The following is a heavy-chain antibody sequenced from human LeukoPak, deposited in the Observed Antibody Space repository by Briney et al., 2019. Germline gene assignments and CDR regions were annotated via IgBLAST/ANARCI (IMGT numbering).Heavy chain of an antibody. V-gene: IGHV4-59*01. D-gene: IGHD3-16*01. Sequence: SETLSLTCTVSVDSTSIYHRSWIRQPPGKGLEWIGYISYSGSTNCNPSLKSRVTISLDTSKNQFSLKLSSVTASDTAVYYCARVGRGDYVWGSYSFDYWGQGTLVTVSS. J-gene: IGHJ4*02. CDR2: ISYSGST. CDR3: ARVGRGDYVWGSYSFDY. CDR1: VDSTSIYH.